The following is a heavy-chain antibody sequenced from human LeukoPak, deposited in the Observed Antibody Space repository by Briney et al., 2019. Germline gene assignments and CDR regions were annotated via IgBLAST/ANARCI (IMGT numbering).Heavy chain of an antibody. V-gene: IGHV3-9*01. J-gene: IGHJ3*02. CDR2: ISWNSGSI. D-gene: IGHD6-19*01. CDR1: GFTFDDYA. Sequence: GGSLRLSCAASGFTFDDYAMHWARQAPGKGLEWVSGISWNSGSIGYADSVKGRFTISRDNAKNSLYLQMNSLRAEDTALYYCAKVGWLTDAFDIWGQGTMVTVSS. CDR3: AKVGWLTDAFDI.